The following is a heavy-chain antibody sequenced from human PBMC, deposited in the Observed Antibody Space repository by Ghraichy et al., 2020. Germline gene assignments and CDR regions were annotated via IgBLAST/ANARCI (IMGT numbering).Heavy chain of an antibody. Sequence: SETLSLTCTVSGGSISSSSYYWGWIRQPPGKGLEWIGSIYYSGSTYYNPSLKSRVTISVDTSKNQFSLKLSSVTAADTAVYYCARPNPSSGYHYWGQGTLVTVSS. D-gene: IGHD3-22*01. J-gene: IGHJ4*02. V-gene: IGHV4-39*01. CDR3: ARPNPSSGYHY. CDR1: GGSISSSSYY. CDR2: IYYSGST.